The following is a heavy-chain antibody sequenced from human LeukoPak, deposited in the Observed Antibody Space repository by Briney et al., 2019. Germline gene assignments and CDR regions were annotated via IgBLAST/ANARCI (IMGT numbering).Heavy chain of an antibody. CDR1: GFTFSSYA. CDR3: ARGEHYDFWSGPPV. CDR2: ISSNGGST. Sequence: SGGSLRLSCAASGFTFSSYAMHWVRQAPGKGPEYVSAISSNGGSTYYANSVKGRFTISRDNSKNTLYLQMGSLRAEDMAVYYCARGEHYDFWSGPPVWGKGTTVTVSS. V-gene: IGHV3-64*01. D-gene: IGHD3-3*01. J-gene: IGHJ6*04.